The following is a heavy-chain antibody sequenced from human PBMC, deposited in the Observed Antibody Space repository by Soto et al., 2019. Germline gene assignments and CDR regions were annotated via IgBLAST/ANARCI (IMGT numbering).Heavy chain of an antibody. D-gene: IGHD2-2*01. CDR1: GGSFSGYY. CDR2: INHSGST. CDR3: ARTRLATPADY. Sequence: SETLSLTCAVYGGSFSGYYWSWIRQPPGKGLEWIGEINHSGSTNYNPSLKSRVTISVDTSKNQFSLKLSSVTAADTAVYYCARTRLATPADYWGQGTLVTVSS. V-gene: IGHV4-34*01. J-gene: IGHJ4*02.